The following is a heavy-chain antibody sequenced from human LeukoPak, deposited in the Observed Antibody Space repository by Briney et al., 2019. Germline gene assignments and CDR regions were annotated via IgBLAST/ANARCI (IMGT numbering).Heavy chain of an antibody. Sequence: GGSLRLSCAASGFTFSSYWMSWVRQAPGKGLEWVANIKKDGSEKYYVDSVKGRFTIFRDNAKNSLYLQMNSLRAEDTAVYYCARRDGYNLGQIRYNWFDPWGQGTLVTVSS. CDR2: IKKDGSEK. J-gene: IGHJ5*02. V-gene: IGHV3-7*01. D-gene: IGHD5-24*01. CDR3: ARRDGYNLGQIRYNWFDP. CDR1: GFTFSSYW.